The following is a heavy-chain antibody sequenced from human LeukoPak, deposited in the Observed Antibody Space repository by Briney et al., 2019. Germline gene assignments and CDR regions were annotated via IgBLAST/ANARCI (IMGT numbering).Heavy chain of an antibody. Sequence: SETLSLTCAVYGGSFSGYYWSWIRQPPGKGLEWIGEINHSGSTNYNPSLKSRVTISVDTSKNQFSLRLSSVTAADTAVYYCAREETYYYDSSGYYPDNWFDPWGQGTLVTVSS. D-gene: IGHD3-22*01. CDR3: AREETYYYDSSGYYPDNWFDP. V-gene: IGHV4-34*01. CDR2: INHSGST. CDR1: GGSFSGYY. J-gene: IGHJ5*02.